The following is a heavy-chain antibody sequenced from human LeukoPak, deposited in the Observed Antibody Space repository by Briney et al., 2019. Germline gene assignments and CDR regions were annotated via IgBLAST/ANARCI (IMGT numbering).Heavy chain of an antibody. Sequence: ASVKVSCKASGYTLTSYGISWVRQAPGQGLEWMGWISAYNGNTNYAQKPQGRVTMTTDTSTSTAYMELRSLRSDDTAVYYCAISLQHYGSGSYLDFDYWGQGTLVTVSS. J-gene: IGHJ4*02. CDR1: GYTLTSYG. CDR3: AISLQHYGSGSYLDFDY. D-gene: IGHD3-10*01. CDR2: ISAYNGNT. V-gene: IGHV1-18*01.